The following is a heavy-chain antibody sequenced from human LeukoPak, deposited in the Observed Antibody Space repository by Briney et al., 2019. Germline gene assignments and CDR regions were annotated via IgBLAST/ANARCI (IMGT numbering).Heavy chain of an antibody. CDR2: IYYSGST. D-gene: IGHD1-26*01. V-gene: IGHV4-59*01. CDR3: ARGEHSSFDY. CDR1: GGSISSYY. Sequence: SETLSLTCTVSGGSISSYYWSWLRQPPGKGLEWIGYIYYSGSTNYNPSLKSRVTISVDTSKNQFSLKLSSVTAADTAVYYCARGEHSSFDYWGQGTLVTVSS. J-gene: IGHJ4*02.